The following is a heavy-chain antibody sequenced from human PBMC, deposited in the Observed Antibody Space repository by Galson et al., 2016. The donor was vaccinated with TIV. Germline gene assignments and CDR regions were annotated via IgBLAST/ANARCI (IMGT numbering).Heavy chain of an antibody. V-gene: IGHV3-23*01. CDR1: GFTFSSHA. D-gene: IGHD5-12*01. CDR3: AKDTRSAYSGYGYFDY. J-gene: IGHJ4*02. CDR2: ISVSGGST. Sequence: SLRLSCAASGFTFSSHAMSWVRQAPGKGLEWVSAISVSGGSTYYADAVKGRSTISRDNSKNTLYLQMNSLRAEDTAVYYCAKDTRSAYSGYGYFDYWGQGTLVTVSS.